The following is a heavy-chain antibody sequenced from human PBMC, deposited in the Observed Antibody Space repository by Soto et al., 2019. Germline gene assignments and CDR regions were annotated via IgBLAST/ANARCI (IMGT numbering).Heavy chain of an antibody. CDR1: GGTFSSYA. CDR3: ARGEGAAAGTGTPLDY. J-gene: IGHJ4*02. D-gene: IGHD6-13*01. Sequence: QVQLVQSGAEVKKPGSSVKVSCKASGGTFSSYAISWVRQAPGQGLEWMGGIIPIFGTANYAQKFQGRVTITADESTSTDYMELSSLRSEDTAVYYCARGEGAAAGTGTPLDYWSQGTLVTVSS. CDR2: IIPIFGTA. V-gene: IGHV1-69*01.